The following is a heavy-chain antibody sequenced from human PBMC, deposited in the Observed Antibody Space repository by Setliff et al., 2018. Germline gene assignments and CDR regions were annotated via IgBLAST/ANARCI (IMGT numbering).Heavy chain of an antibody. Sequence: GASVKVSCKASGYSFINYGITWVRQAPGQGLEWMGWISPYKSDTNYAQKFQGRVSMTTDTSTSTAYMELRNLRSDDTALYYCARGRGPDIVVTIPGDYWGQGTQVTVSS. CDR3: ARGRGPDIVVTIPGDY. CDR2: ISPYKSDT. J-gene: IGHJ4*02. D-gene: IGHD2-15*01. V-gene: IGHV1-18*01. CDR1: GYSFINYG.